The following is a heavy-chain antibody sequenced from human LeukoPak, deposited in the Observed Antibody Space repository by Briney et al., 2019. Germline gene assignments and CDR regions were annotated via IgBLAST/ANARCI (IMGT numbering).Heavy chain of an antibody. D-gene: IGHD3-22*01. Sequence: GGSLRLSCAASGFTFSTYSMNWVRQAPGKGLEWASYISSSSSTIYYADSVKGRFTISRDNAKNSLYLQMNSLRAEDTAVYYCARGSTYYDSSGQVPFDYWGQGTLVTVSS. V-gene: IGHV3-48*01. CDR1: GFTFSTYS. J-gene: IGHJ4*02. CDR3: ARGSTYYDSSGQVPFDY. CDR2: ISSSSSTI.